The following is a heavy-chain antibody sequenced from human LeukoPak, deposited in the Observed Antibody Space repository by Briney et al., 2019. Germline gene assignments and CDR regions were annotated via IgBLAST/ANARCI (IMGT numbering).Heavy chain of an antibody. V-gene: IGHV3-23*01. D-gene: IGHD3-22*01. Sequence: GGSLRLSCAASGFTFKNYVMNWVRQAPGKGLEWVSAISGSGDSTYYTDSVKGRFTISRDNSKNTLYLQMNGLRAEDTAMYYCANRNYYDRRFYYYYYFDYWGQGTLVTVSS. CDR2: ISGSGDST. CDR3: ANRNYYDRRFYYYYYFDY. CDR1: GFTFKNYV. J-gene: IGHJ4*02.